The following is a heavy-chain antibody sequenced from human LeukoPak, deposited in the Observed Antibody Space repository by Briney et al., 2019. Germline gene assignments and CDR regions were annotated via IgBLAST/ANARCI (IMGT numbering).Heavy chain of an antibody. J-gene: IGHJ6*03. D-gene: IGHD3-22*01. Sequence: GGSLRLSCAASGFTFSSYSMNWVRQAPGKGLEWVSSISSSSSYIYYADSVKGRFTISRDNAKNSLYLQMNSLRAEDTAVYYCARGPFEYYYDSSGYYLNYYYHYYMDVWGKGTTVTVSS. CDR2: ISSSSSYI. CDR1: GFTFSSYS. V-gene: IGHV3-21*01. CDR3: ARGPFEYYYDSSGYYLNYYYHYYMDV.